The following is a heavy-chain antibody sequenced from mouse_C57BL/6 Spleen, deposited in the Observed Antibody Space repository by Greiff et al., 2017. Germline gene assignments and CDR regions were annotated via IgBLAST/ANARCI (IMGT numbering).Heavy chain of an antibody. CDR3: SRTAQATAMDY. CDR2: IYPGDGDT. V-gene: IGHV1-82*01. J-gene: IGHJ4*01. Sequence: QVQLLQSGPELVKPGASVKISCKASGYAFSSSWMNWVKQRPGKGLEWIGRIYPGDGDTNYNVKLKGKATLTAEKSSSTAYMQHSSLTSEDSAVDFCSRTAQATAMDYWGQGTSVTVSS. CDR1: GYAFSSSW. D-gene: IGHD3-2*02.